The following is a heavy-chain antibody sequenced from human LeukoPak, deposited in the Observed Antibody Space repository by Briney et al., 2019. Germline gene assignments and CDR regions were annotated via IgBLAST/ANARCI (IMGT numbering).Heavy chain of an antibody. D-gene: IGHD3-10*01. Sequence: GASVKVSCKASGGTFSSYAISWVRQAPGQGLEWMGGIIPIFGTANYAQKLQGRVTMTTDTSTSTAYMELRSLRSDDTAVYYCARDPYYGSGSYYPTAFDYWGQGTLVTVSS. CDR1: GGTFSSYA. J-gene: IGHJ4*02. CDR2: IIPIFGTA. V-gene: IGHV1-69*05. CDR3: ARDPYYGSGSYYPTAFDY.